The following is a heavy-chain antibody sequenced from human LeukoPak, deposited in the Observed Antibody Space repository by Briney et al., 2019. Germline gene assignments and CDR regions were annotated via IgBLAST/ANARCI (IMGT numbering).Heavy chain of an antibody. V-gene: IGHV3-66*01. CDR3: ARDGTGVSYDAFDI. CDR2: IYSGGST. Sequence: QPGGSLRLSCAASGFTVSSNYMSWVRQAPGKGLEWVSLIYSGGSTYYADFVKGRFTISRDNSKNTLYLQMNSLRAEDTAVYYCARDGTGVSYDAFDIWGQGTMVTVSS. D-gene: IGHD3-10*01. CDR1: GFTVSSNY. J-gene: IGHJ3*02.